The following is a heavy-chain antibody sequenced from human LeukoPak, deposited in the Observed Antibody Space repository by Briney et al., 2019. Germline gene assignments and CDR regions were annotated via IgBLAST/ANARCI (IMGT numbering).Heavy chain of an antibody. D-gene: IGHD4/OR15-4a*01. CDR2: ISGSGGST. V-gene: IGHV3-23*01. CDR3: ANSKGVLSHFDY. Sequence: AGGSLRLSCAASGFTFSSYAMSWVRLAPGKGLEWVSAISGSGGSTYYADSVKGRFTISRDNSKNTLYLQMNSLRAEDTAVYYCANSKGVLSHFDYWGQGTLVTVSS. CDR1: GFTFSSYA. J-gene: IGHJ4*02.